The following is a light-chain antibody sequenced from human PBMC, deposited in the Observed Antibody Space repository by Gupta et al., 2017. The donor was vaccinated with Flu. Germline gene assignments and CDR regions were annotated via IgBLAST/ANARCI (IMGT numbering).Light chain of an antibody. Sequence: ATLSVSPGERATLSCRASQSVSNNLAWYQQKPGQAPRLLIYGTSTRATGIPARFSGSGSGTEFTLTISSRQSEDFAVYYCQQYNNWPPWTFDQGTKVEIK. CDR1: QSVSNN. J-gene: IGKJ1*01. CDR2: GTS. CDR3: QQYNNWPPWT. V-gene: IGKV3-15*01.